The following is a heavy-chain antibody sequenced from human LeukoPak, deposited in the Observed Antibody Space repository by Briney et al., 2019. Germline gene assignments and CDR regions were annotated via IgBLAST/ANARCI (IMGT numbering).Heavy chain of an antibody. Sequence: SETLSLTCTVSGASTGSSTYYWGWTRQPPGNGLEWMGTIYYTGMTYYNPSLKSRVNIAEDRSKNQFSLKLTSLTAADTAVYYCASHYVWGTQRYIDYWGQGILVTVSS. V-gene: IGHV4-39*01. CDR3: ASHYVWGTQRYIDY. CDR2: IYYTGMT. J-gene: IGHJ4*02. D-gene: IGHD3-16*02. CDR1: GASTGSSTYY.